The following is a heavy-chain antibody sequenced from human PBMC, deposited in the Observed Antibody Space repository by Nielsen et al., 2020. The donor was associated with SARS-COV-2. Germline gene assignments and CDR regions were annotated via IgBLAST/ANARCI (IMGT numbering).Heavy chain of an antibody. CDR1: GGSISSGGYS. CDR3: ARGAVIGYFQH. CDR2: IYHSGST. D-gene: IGHD2-21*01. Sequence: SETLSLTCAVSGGSISSGGYSWSWIRQPPGKGLEWIGYIYHSGSTYYNPSLKGRVTISVDRSKNQFSLKLSSVTAADTAVYYCARGAVIGYFQHWGQGTLVTVSS. V-gene: IGHV4-30-2*01. J-gene: IGHJ1*01.